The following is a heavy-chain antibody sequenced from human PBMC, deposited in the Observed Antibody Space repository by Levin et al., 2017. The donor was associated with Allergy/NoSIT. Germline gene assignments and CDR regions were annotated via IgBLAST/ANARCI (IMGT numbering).Heavy chain of an antibody. J-gene: IGHJ3*02. CDR3: ARRVRLRRAFDI. CDR1: GGSISSSSYY. Sequence: SQTLSLTCTVSGGSISSSSYYWGWIRQPPGKGLEWIGSIYYSGSTYYNPSLKSRVTISVDTSKNQFSLKLSSVTAADTAVYYCARRVRLRRAFDIWGQGTMVTVSS. D-gene: IGHD4-17*01. CDR2: IYYSGST. V-gene: IGHV4-39*01.